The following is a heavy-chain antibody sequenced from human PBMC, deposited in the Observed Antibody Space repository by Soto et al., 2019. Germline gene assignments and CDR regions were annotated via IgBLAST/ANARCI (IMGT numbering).Heavy chain of an antibody. CDR1: GFTVTPYG. CDR2: ISNGVEAT. D-gene: IGHD2-21*01. J-gene: IGHJ4*02. CDR3: TRDWGFYSYESDTHIPHLDC. V-gene: IGHV3-48*02. Sequence: EVQLVESGGGLVQPGGSLRLSCAASGFTVTPYGMNWVRQVPGRGLQWVALISNGVEATDYADSVRGRVTISKDHARNSLYLQMNSLREEVTAVYYCTRDWGFYSYESDTHIPHLDCWGQGTLVTVSS.